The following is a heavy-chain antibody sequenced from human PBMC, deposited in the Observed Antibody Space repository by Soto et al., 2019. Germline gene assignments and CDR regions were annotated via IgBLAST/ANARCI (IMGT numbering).Heavy chain of an antibody. CDR2: IYSGGST. CDR3: ARDPRSVGITGTTGAFDI. CDR1: GFTVSSNY. D-gene: IGHD1-7*01. Sequence: GGSLDLSCAASGFTVSSNYMSWVRQAPGKGLEWVSVIYSGGSTYYADSVKGRFTISRDNSKNTLYLQMNSLRAEDTAVYYCARDPRSVGITGTTGAFDIWGQGTMVTVSS. J-gene: IGHJ3*02. V-gene: IGHV3-53*01.